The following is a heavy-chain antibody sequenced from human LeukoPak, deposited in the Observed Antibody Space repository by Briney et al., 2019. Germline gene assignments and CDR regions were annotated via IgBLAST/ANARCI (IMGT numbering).Heavy chain of an antibody. Sequence: GGSLRLSCAASGYTFSDSAMNWVRQAPGQGLEWLSLINFSGGNTYYADSMKGRFTISRDNSKDTLYLQMNSLRAEDTAIYYCARDIEFSTWGLGTMVTVSS. J-gene: IGHJ3*01. CDR2: INFSGGNT. CDR3: ARDIEFST. CDR1: GYTFSDSA. V-gene: IGHV3-23*01. D-gene: IGHD3-3*02.